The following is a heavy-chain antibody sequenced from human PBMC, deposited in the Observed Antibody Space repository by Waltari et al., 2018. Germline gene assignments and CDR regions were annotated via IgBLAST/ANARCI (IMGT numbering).Heavy chain of an antibody. Sequence: QLQLQESGPGLVKPSETLSLTCTVSDDSITSSDYYWGWVRQPTGKGLEWIGSVSYRGRTYYNPSLKSRVSISIDTSRHQFSVRLSSVTAADTAVYYCARHYDSSGYYLFDYWGQGTLVTVSS. D-gene: IGHD3-22*01. CDR3: ARHYDSSGYYLFDY. CDR1: DDSITSSDYY. CDR2: VSYRGRT. V-gene: IGHV4-39*07. J-gene: IGHJ4*02.